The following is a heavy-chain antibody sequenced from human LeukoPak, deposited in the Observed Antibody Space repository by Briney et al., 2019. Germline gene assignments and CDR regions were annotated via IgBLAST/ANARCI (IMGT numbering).Heavy chain of an antibody. J-gene: IGHJ4*01. CDR1: GFNFIDYS. Sequence: GGSLRLSCAASGFNFIDYSMNWVRQAPGKGLGWISYIGISSGNTKYADSVKGRFTISRDKARNSLYLRMNSLRVEDTAVYYCARDHRYAFDNWGHGTLVTVSS. D-gene: IGHD5-12*01. CDR2: IGISSGNT. CDR3: ARDHRYAFDN. V-gene: IGHV3-48*01.